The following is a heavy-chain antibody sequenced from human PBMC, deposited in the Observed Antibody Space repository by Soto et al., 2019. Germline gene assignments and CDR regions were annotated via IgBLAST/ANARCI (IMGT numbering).Heavy chain of an antibody. CDR2: IIPIFGTA. Sequence: QVQLVQSGAEVKKPGSSVKVSCKASGGTFSSYAISWVRQAPGQGLEWMGGIIPIFGTANYAQKFQGRVTITADESTSTAYMELSSLKSEDTAVYYCARDGRCWWPYYYYYGMDVWGQGTTVTVTS. CDR1: GGTFSSYA. J-gene: IGHJ6*02. V-gene: IGHV1-69*12. D-gene: IGHD2-8*02. CDR3: ARDGRCWWPYYYYYGMDV.